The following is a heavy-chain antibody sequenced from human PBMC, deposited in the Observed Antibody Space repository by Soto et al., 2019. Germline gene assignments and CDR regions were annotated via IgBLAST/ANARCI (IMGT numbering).Heavy chain of an antibody. J-gene: IGHJ4*02. D-gene: IGHD6-19*01. CDR2: ISSSSSTL. CDR1: GFTFSSYS. Sequence: EVQLVESGGGLVQPGGSLRLSCAASGFTFSSYSMNWVRRAPGTGLEGVSYISSSSSTLYYADSGKGRFTIARDNAKHSLYLQMNSLRAEDPAVYCCASPDRSGWADYWGQGTLVTVSS. CDR3: ASPDRSGWADY. V-gene: IGHV3-48*01.